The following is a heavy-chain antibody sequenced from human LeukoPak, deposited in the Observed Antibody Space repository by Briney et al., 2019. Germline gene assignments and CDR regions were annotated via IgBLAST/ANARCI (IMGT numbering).Heavy chain of an antibody. CDR2: INHSGST. J-gene: IGHJ6*02. CDR1: GGSFSGYY. CDR3: ARGFSDSSGYYYQYYYYYGMDV. V-gene: IGHV4-34*01. Sequence: PSETLSLTCAVYGGSFSGYYWSWIRQPPGKGLEWIGEINHSGSTNYNPSLKSRVTISVDTSKNQFSLKLSSVTAADTAVYYCARGFSDSSGYYYQYYYYYGMDVWGQGTTVTVSS. D-gene: IGHD3-22*01.